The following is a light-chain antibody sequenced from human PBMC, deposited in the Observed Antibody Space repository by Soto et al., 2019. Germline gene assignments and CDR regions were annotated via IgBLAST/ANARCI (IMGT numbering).Light chain of an antibody. V-gene: IGKV3-15*01. CDR3: QQYNKSPPYT. CDR1: QSVSSN. J-gene: IGKJ2*01. Sequence: EIVMTQSPDTLSASPGERATLSCRASQSVSSNLAWYQQKPGQAPRLLIYGASSRATRIPASFSGSGSGTEFLLTISSLQSEDVAVYYCQQYNKSPPYTFGQGTKLEIK. CDR2: GAS.